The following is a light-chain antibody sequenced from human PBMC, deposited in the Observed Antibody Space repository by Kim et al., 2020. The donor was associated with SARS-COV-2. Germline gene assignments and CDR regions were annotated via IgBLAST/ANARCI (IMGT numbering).Light chain of an antibody. CDR3: LLSYSGVWV. CDR2: DTT. Sequence: PGETVTLTCSSSTVPVTSSHFPYWYQQRPGQAPRTLISDTTNTHDWTPARFSGSRLGDKAALTLSGAQHEDEADYCCLLSYSGVWVFGGGTQLTVL. CDR1: TVPVTSSHF. V-gene: IGLV7-46*01. J-gene: IGLJ3*02.